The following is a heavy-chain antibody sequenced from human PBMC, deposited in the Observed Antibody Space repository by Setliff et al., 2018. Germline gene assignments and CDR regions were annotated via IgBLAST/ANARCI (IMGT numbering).Heavy chain of an antibody. CDR1: GYTFTGYY. Sequence: SVKVSCKASGYTFTGYYMHWVRQAPGQGLEWMGWINPIFGTANYAQKFQGRVTITADKSTSTAYMELSSLRSEDTAVYYCARALLPIYDYSNYEEENYAFDIWGQGTMVTVSS. D-gene: IGHD4-4*01. J-gene: IGHJ3*02. V-gene: IGHV1-69*06. CDR3: ARALLPIYDYSNYEEENYAFDI. CDR2: INPIFGTA.